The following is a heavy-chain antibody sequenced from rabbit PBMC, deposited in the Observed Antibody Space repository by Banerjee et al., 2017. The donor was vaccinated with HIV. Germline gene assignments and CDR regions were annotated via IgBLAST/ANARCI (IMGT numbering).Heavy chain of an antibody. CDR3: ARGAGNNNFAFKL. CDR2: IYAGSGGNT. D-gene: IGHD4-2*01. V-gene: IGHV1S40*01. CDR1: GFSFSSSYC. J-gene: IGHJ4*01. Sequence: QSLEESGGDLVKPGASLTLTCTASGFSFSSSYCICWVRQAPGKGLEWIACIYAGSGGNTYYASWAKGRFTISKTSSTTVTLQMTSLTAADTATYFCARGAGNNNFAFKLWGPGTLVTVS.